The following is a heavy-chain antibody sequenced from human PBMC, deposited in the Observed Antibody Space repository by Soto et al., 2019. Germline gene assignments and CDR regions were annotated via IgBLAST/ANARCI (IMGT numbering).Heavy chain of an antibody. CDR1: GFTFSSYA. J-gene: IGHJ4*02. CDR3: AGAEGSGSYGDYFDY. V-gene: IGHV3-30-3*01. CDR2: ISYDGSNK. Sequence: QVQLVESGGGVVQPGRSLRLSCAASGFTFSSYAMHWVRQAPGKGLEWVAVISYDGSNKYYADSVKGRFTISRDNSKNTLYLQMNSLRAEDTAVYYCAGAEGSGSYGDYFDYWGQGTLVTVSS. D-gene: IGHD3-10*01.